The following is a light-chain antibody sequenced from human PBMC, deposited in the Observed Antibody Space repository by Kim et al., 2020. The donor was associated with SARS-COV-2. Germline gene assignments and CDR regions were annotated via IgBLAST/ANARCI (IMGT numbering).Light chain of an antibody. J-gene: IGKJ1*01. CDR3: QQTYSASRT. Sequence: DIQMTQSPSSLSASVGDRVTITCRASQDISRYLNWYQQKPGKAPKLLIYTASSLQSGVPSRFTDSGSETDFTLTISSLQPEDFATYYCQQTYSASRTFGQGTKVDIK. CDR2: TAS. V-gene: IGKV1-39*01. CDR1: QDISRY.